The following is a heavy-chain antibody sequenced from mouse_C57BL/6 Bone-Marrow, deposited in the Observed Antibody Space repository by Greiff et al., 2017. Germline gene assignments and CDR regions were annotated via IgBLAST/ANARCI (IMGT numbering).Heavy chain of an antibody. V-gene: IGHV5-4*01. D-gene: IGHD1-1*01. Sequence: EVHLVESGGGLVKPGGSLKLSCAASGFTFSSYAMSWVRQTPEKRLEWVATIIDGGSYTYYPDNVKGRFTISRDNAKNNLYLQMSHLKSEDTAMYYCARDGAYYGSRAYWGQGTLVTVSA. CDR3: ARDGAYYGSRAY. CDR2: IIDGGSYT. CDR1: GFTFSSYA. J-gene: IGHJ3*01.